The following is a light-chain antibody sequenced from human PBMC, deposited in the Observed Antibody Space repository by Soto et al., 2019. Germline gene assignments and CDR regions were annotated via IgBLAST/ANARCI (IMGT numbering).Light chain of an antibody. V-gene: IGKV1-39*01. J-gene: IGKJ4*01. CDR2: TAS. CDR1: QSISSC. CDR3: QQSHSSPLS. Sequence: DIQMTQSPSTRSASVGDRVTITCLASQSISSCLAWYQQKPGKAPQLLIYTASNLPRGVPSRFSGSGSGTDVALTISSLHPEDSAVYYCQQSHSSPLSFGGGTKVDIK.